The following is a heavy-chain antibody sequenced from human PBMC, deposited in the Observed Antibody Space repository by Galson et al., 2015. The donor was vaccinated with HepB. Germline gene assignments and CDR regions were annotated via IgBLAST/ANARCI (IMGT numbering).Heavy chain of an antibody. D-gene: IGHD6-13*01. CDR1: GDSVSSNRAA. Sequence: CAISGDSVSSNRAAWNWIRQSPSRGLEWLGRTYYRSKWYTDYALSVKGRITINPDTSGNQFYLQLNAVTPEDTGVYYCARARGQQQLVPYYYYYFGMDVWGQGTTVTVSS. CDR3: ARARGQQQLVPYYYYYFGMDV. V-gene: IGHV6-1*01. J-gene: IGHJ6*02. CDR2: TYYRSKWYT.